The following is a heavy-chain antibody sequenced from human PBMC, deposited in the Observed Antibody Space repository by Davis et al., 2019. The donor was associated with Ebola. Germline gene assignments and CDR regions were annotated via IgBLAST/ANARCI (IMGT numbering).Heavy chain of an antibody. CDR1: GFTFSSYA. J-gene: IGHJ6*04. Sequence: PGGSLRLSCAASGFTFSSYAMSWVRQAPGKGLEWVSAISGSGGSTYYADSVKGRFTISRDNSKNTLYLQMNSLRAEDTAVYYCAGVGAHYYYYGMDVWGKGTTVTVSS. CDR2: ISGSGGST. D-gene: IGHD1-26*01. CDR3: AGVGAHYYYYGMDV. V-gene: IGHV3-23*01.